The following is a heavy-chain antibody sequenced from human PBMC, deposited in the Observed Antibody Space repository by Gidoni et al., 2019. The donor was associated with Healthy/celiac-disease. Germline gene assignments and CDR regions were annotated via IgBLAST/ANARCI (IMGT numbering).Heavy chain of an antibody. J-gene: IGHJ2*01. V-gene: IGHV3-30*18. Sequence: QVQLVESGGGVVQPGRSLRLSCAASGFTFSSYGMHWVRQAPGKGLEWVAVISYDGSNKYYADSVKGRFTISRDNSKNTLYLQMNSLRAEDTAVYYCAKDSSGRIMITFGRRGWYFDLWGRGTLVTVSS. CDR1: GFTFSSYG. CDR3: AKDSSGRIMITFGRRGWYFDL. CDR2: ISYDGSNK. D-gene: IGHD3-16*01.